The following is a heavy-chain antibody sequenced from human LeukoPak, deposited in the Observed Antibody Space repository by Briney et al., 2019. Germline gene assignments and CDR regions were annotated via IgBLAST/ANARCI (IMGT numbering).Heavy chain of an antibody. CDR3: ARDLKGSSWYDTMRY. CDR1: GFTFSSYW. J-gene: IGHJ4*02. Sequence: PGGSLRLSCAASGFTFSSYWMSWVRQAPGKGLEWVANIKQDGSEKYYVDSVKGRFTISRDNAKNSLYLQMNSPRAEDTAVYYCARDLKGSSWYDTMRYWGQGTLVTVSS. CDR2: IKQDGSEK. V-gene: IGHV3-7*03. D-gene: IGHD6-13*01.